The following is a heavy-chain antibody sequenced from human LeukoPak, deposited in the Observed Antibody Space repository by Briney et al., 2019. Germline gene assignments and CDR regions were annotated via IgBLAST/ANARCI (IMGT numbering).Heavy chain of an antibody. J-gene: IGHJ6*02. CDR3: ARWYNSLDV. CDR2: ISSNGGST. CDR1: GFTFRNSA. V-gene: IGHV3-64*01. D-gene: IGHD1-1*01. Sequence: GGSLRLSCAASGFTFRNSAMHWVRQAPGKGLEYVSGISSNGGSTYYANAVKGRFTISRDNSKNTVYLQMGSLRAEDMAVYYCARWYNSLDVWGQGTTVTVSS.